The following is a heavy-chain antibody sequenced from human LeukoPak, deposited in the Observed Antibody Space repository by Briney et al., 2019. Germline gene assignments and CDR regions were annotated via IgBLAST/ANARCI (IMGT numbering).Heavy chain of an antibody. CDR1: GGSISSGGYY. D-gene: IGHD5-18*01. V-gene: IGHV4-31*03. CDR3: ARDRGYSYDSSYYYYGMDV. Sequence: SETLSLTCTVSGGSISSGGYYWSWIRQHPGKGLEWIGYIYYSGSTYYNPSLKSRVTISVDTSKNQFSLKLSSVTAADTAVYYCARDRGYSYDSSYYYYGMDVWGQGTTVTVSS. CDR2: IYYSGST. J-gene: IGHJ6*02.